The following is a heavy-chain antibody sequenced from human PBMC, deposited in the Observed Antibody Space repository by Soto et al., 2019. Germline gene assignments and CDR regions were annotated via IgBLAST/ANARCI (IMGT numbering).Heavy chain of an antibody. CDR1: GFIFSDFW. Sequence: GSLRLSCAASGFIFSDFWMNWVRQAPGKGLEWVAYISADGRETNHVDSVKGRFTISRDNAKNSLFPQMNSLRVEDTAVYYCARWPRLLDSWGQGTLVTVSS. D-gene: IGHD6-6*01. CDR2: ISADGRET. J-gene: IGHJ4*02. V-gene: IGHV3-7*01. CDR3: ARWPRLLDS.